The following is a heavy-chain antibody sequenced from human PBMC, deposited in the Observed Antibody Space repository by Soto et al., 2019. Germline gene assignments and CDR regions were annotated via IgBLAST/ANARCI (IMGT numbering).Heavy chain of an antibody. J-gene: IGHJ6*02. CDR1: GFTFSSYA. Sequence: QVQLVESGGGVAQPGRSLRLSCAASGFTFSSYAMHWVRQAPGKGLEWVAVISCDGSNKYYADSVKGRFTISRDNSKNTLYLQMNSLRAEDTAVYYCAREWEQHSYYYYGMDVWGQGTTVTVSS. V-gene: IGHV3-30-3*01. CDR3: AREWEQHSYYYYGMDV. CDR2: ISCDGSNK. D-gene: IGHD1-26*01.